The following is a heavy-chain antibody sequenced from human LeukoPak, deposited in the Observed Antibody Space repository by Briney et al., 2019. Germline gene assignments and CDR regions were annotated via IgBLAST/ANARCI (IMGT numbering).Heavy chain of an antibody. J-gene: IGHJ4*02. CDR1: GLTFSTYA. D-gene: IGHD3-10*01. V-gene: IGHV3-23*01. CDR3: AKDPERNYYGSGSYYMGYYFDY. Sequence: GGSLRLSCAASGLTFSTYAMHWVRQAPGKGLEWVSAISGSGGSTYYADSVKGRFTISRDNSKNTLYLQMNSLRAEDTAVYYCAKDPERNYYGSGSYYMGYYFDYWGQGTLVTVSS. CDR2: ISGSGGST.